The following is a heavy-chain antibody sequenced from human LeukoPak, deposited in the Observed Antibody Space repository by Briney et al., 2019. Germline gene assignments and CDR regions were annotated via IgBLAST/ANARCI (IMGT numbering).Heavy chain of an antibody. V-gene: IGHV3-23*01. D-gene: IGHD3-22*01. Sequence: GGSLRLSCAASGFTFSSYGMSWVRQAPGKGLEWVSAISGSGGSTYYADSVKGRFTISRDNSKNTLYLQMNSLRAEDTAVYYCAKGAGYYYDSSGWLVYWGQGTLVTVSS. CDR1: GFTFSSYG. J-gene: IGHJ4*02. CDR2: ISGSGGST. CDR3: AKGAGYYYDSSGWLVY.